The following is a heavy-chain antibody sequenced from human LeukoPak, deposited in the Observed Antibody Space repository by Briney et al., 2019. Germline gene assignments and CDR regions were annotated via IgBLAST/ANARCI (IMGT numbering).Heavy chain of an antibody. CDR2: ISWNSGDI. CDR1: GFTFDDYA. D-gene: IGHD5-18*01. Sequence: GGSLRLSCAASGFTFDDYAMHWVRQAPGKGLEWVSGISWNSGDIGYADSVKGRFTISRDNAQNSLYLQMSSLRVEDTALYFCVRVRGYSYGYFDYWGQGTLVTVSS. CDR3: VRVRGYSYGYFDY. V-gene: IGHV3-9*01. J-gene: IGHJ4*02.